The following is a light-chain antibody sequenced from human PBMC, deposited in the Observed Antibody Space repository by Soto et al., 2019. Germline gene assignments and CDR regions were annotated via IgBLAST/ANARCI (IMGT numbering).Light chain of an antibody. CDR1: QGISSY. CDR3: QQYYSYPRT. J-gene: IGKJ1*01. V-gene: IGKV1-8*01. CDR2: AAS. Sequence: AIRMNQSPSSLSAYTGDRVTTTCRASQGISSYLAWYQQKPGKAPKLLIYAASTLQSGVPSRFSGSGSGTDFTLTISCLQSEDFATYYCQQYYSYPRTFGQGTMVDI.